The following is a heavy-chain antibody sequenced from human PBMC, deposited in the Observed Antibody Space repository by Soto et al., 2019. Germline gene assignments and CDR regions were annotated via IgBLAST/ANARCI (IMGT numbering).Heavy chain of an antibody. CDR3: TKGYYGSGSSYFDY. J-gene: IGHJ4*02. CDR2: ISWNSRSI. CDR1: GFTVAESA. Sequence: EVQWVESGGGLVQPGGSLRLSCAASGFTVAESAMHWVRQAPVKGLEWVSGISWNSRSIDYADSVKGRFTISRDNAKNSLFLQRNSLRPEDTALYYCTKGYYGSGSSYFDYWSRGALVTVSS. D-gene: IGHD3-10*01. V-gene: IGHV3-9*01.